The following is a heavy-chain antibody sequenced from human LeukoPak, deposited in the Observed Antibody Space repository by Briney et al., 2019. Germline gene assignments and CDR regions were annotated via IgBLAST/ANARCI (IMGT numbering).Heavy chain of an antibody. J-gene: IGHJ4*02. CDR2: ISGSGGST. D-gene: IGHD3-10*01. Sequence: GGSLRLTCAASGFTSSSYAMSWVRQAPGKGLEWVSAISGSGGSTYYADSVKGRFTISRDNAKNSLYLQMNSLRAEDTAVYYCWVRGVIQDYWGQGTLVTVSS. CDR1: GFTSSSYA. CDR3: WVRGVIQDY. V-gene: IGHV3-23*01.